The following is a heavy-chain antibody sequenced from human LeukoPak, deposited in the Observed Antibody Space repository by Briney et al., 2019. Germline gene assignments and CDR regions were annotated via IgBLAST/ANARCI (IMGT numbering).Heavy chain of an antibody. Sequence: SETLSLTCTVSGGSISSYYWSWIRQPPGKGLECIGYIYYSGSTNYNPSLKSRVTISVDTSKNQFSLKLSSVTAADTAVYYCARVPWIQLWSGAFDIWGQGTMVTVSS. V-gene: IGHV4-59*01. D-gene: IGHD5-18*01. CDR1: GGSISSYY. CDR3: ARVPWIQLWSGAFDI. J-gene: IGHJ3*02. CDR2: IYYSGST.